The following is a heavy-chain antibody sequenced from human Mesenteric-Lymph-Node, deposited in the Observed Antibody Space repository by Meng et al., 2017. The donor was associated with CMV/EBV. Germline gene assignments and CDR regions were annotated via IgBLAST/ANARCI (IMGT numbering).Heavy chain of an antibody. CDR1: GYTFTDYY. Sequence: KATGYTFTDYYKYWVRQAPGHGLEWMGRINPGAGGTNYAREFQDRVTMNRDTSISTAYIELSRLTSDDTAVYYCARSLRGSGTENDYWGQGTLVTVSS. D-gene: IGHD3-10*01. CDR2: INPGAGGT. V-gene: IGHV1-2*06. CDR3: ARSLRGSGTENDY. J-gene: IGHJ4*02.